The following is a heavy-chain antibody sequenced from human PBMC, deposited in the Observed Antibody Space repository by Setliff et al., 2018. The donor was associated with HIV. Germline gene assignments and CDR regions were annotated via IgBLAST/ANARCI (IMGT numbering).Heavy chain of an antibody. V-gene: IGHV4-61*02. CDR3: ARVYYGDLEY. Sequence: SETLSLTCTVSGGSISSRSYYWSWLRQPAGKGLEWIGRIYSNGKTDYNPALKSRVTISEDTSKNQFSLKVNSVTAADTAMHFCARVYYGDLEYWGRGSPVTVSS. D-gene: IGHD4-17*01. CDR1: GGSISSRSYY. CDR2: IYSNGKT. J-gene: IGHJ2*01.